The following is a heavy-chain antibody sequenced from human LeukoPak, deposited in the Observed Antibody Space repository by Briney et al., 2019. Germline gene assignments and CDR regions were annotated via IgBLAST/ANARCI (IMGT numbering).Heavy chain of an antibody. CDR2: INAEGGST. D-gene: IGHD5-24*01. Sequence: GVSLRLSCSASGFNFNKYALHWVRQAPGKGLDYVSGINAEGGSTYYADSVRVRFTISRDNSKNTLYLQMSSLRPEDTAVYYCAKVIREVDMSYDYWGQGALVTVSS. V-gene: IGHV3-64D*08. J-gene: IGHJ4*02. CDR3: AKVIREVDMSYDY. CDR1: GFNFNKYA.